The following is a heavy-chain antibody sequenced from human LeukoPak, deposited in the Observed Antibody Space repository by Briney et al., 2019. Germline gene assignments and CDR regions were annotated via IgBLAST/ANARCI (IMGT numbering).Heavy chain of an antibody. D-gene: IGHD2/OR15-2a*01. CDR3: ARILARQFTSFSDSSPYTYYYMDV. CDR2: IYTSGST. Sequence: SETLSPTCTVSGGSISSYYWSWIRQPAGKGLEWIGRIYTSGSTNYNPSLKSRVTMSVDTSKNQFSLKLSSVTAADTAVYYCARILARQFTSFSDSSPYTYYYMDVWGKGTTVTVSS. CDR1: GGSISSYY. J-gene: IGHJ6*03. V-gene: IGHV4-4*07.